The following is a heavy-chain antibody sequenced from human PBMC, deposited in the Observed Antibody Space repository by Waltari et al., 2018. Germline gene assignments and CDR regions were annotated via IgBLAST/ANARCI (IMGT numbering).Heavy chain of an antibody. CDR2: IYYSGST. CDR3: ARGSMVQGVIIAPTLDYFDY. Sequence: QLQLQESAPGLVKPSETLSLTCTVSGGSISSSSYYWGGIRQPPGKGREWIGSIYYSGSTYYNPSLKSRVTISVDTSKNQFSLKLSSVTAADTAVYYCARGSMVQGVIIAPTLDYFDYWGQGTLVTVSS. V-gene: IGHV4-39*07. CDR1: GGSISSSSYY. J-gene: IGHJ4*02. D-gene: IGHD3-10*01.